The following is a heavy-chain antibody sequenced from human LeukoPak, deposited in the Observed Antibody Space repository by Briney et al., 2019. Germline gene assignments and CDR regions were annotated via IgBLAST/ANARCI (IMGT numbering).Heavy chain of an antibody. V-gene: IGHV3-11*05. Sequence: PAGSLGLSCVASGFTFNDYDMSWIRQAPGKGLEWISYIKHSGGFTKYADSVKGRFTISRDNAKNSLYLHLKTLRAADTAVYYCARDEFYDPLTGLSDSYYFDLWGQGTPVTVSS. CDR3: ARDEFYDPLTGLSDSYYFDL. D-gene: IGHD3-9*01. CDR2: IKHSGGFT. CDR1: GFTFNDYD. J-gene: IGHJ4*02.